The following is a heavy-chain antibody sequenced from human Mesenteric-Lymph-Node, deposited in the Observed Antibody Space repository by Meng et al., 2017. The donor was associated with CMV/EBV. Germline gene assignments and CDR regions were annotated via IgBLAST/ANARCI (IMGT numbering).Heavy chain of an antibody. J-gene: IGHJ4*02. Sequence: GESLKISCVASGFTFSSDSMNWVRLAPGKGLEWVSSISGGGGYIFHADSVKGRFSTSRDNARNSLFLQMSSLRAEDTAVYFCARHSPIFGVLITFYYFDYWGQGTLVTVSS. CDR2: ISGGGGYI. CDR3: ARHSPIFGVLITFYYFDY. V-gene: IGHV3-21*01. CDR1: GFTFSSDS. D-gene: IGHD3-3*01.